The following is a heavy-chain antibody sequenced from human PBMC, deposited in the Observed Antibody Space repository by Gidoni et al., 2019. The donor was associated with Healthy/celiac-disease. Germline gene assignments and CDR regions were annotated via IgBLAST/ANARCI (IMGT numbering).Heavy chain of an antibody. CDR3: ARGSRDVDTAIDPRYWYFDL. CDR1: GFTFSSYA. J-gene: IGHJ2*01. V-gene: IGHV3-30-3*01. D-gene: IGHD5-18*01. Sequence: QVQLVESGGGVVQPGRSLRLSCAASGFTFSSYAMHWVRQAPGKGLEWVAVISYDGSNKYYADSVKGRFTISRDNSKNTLYLQMNSLRAEDTAVYYCARGSRDVDTAIDPRYWYFDLWGRGTLVTVSS. CDR2: ISYDGSNK.